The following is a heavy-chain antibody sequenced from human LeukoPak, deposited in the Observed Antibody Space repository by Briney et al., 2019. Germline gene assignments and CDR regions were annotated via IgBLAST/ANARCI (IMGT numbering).Heavy chain of an antibody. V-gene: IGHV5-51*01. CDR3: AISLGLSDTYWDF. J-gene: IGHJ4*02. D-gene: IGHD2-8*02. CDR2: IYPGDSDA. Sequence: GESLKISCKASGYSFTTYWIGGVRQMPGKGLEWMGIIYPGDSDARYNPSFQGQVTISVDTSITTAHLQWSSLKASDTAIYYCAISLGLSDTYWDFWGQGTLVTATS. CDR1: GYSFTTYW.